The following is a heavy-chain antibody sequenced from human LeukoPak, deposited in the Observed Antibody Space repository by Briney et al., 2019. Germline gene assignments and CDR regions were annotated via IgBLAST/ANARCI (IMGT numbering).Heavy chain of an antibody. CDR3: ARSIVGVRQRYDY. J-gene: IGHJ4*02. V-gene: IGHV1-8*01. CDR1: GYTFTSYD. CDR2: MNPNSGHT. Sequence: ASVKDSCKASGYTFTSYDIIWVRQASGQGLEWMGWMNPNSGHTGYAQKFQGRVTMTRTTSISTAYMELTSLTSEDSAVYYCARSIVGVRQRYDYWSQGNLVTVSS. D-gene: IGHD1-26*01.